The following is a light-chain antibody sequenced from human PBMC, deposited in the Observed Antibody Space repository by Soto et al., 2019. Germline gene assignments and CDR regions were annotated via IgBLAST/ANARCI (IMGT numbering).Light chain of an antibody. CDR2: GAS. V-gene: IGKV1-5*02. Sequence: DIQMAQCPSTLSASVGDRVTIVCRASQSISNWLAWYQQKPGKAPKVLISGASSLESGVPSRFSGSGSGTEFTLTISSLQPDDFATYYCQQYPSYPCTVGQGTNVDIK. CDR1: QSISNW. J-gene: IGKJ1*01. CDR3: QQYPSYPCT.